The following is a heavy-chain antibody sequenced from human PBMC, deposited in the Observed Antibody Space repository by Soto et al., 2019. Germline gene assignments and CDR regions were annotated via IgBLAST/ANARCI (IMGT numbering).Heavy chain of an antibody. CDR1: GGTFSRSP. D-gene: IGHD6-19*01. V-gene: IGHV1-69*06. CDR3: GGGLHSSGIGVATHFDY. CDR2: IIPLSGTV. J-gene: IGHJ4*02. Sequence: QVQLVQSGAEVAKPGSSVKVSCKASGGTFSRSPISWVRQVPGQGLEWMGAIIPLSGTVNYAQKFQGTVTITADKSTSTAYMELSSLKSEDTAVDYCGGGLHSSGIGVATHFDYWGQGTLVTVSS.